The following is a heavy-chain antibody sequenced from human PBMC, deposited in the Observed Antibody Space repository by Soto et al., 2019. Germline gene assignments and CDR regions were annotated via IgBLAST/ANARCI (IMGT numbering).Heavy chain of an antibody. CDR1: GFTFDDHA. D-gene: IGHD3-9*01. V-gene: IGHV3-9*01. CDR2: ITWNSVAL. J-gene: IGHJ4*02. Sequence: VQLVESGGGLVRPGGSLRLSCAASGFTFDDHAMHWVRQAPGKGLEWISAITWNSVALDYAASVKGRFTISRDNAKNSLYLQMDNLRPEDTALYYCAKERGRDFDGWGQGTRVTVSS. CDR3: AKERGRDFDG.